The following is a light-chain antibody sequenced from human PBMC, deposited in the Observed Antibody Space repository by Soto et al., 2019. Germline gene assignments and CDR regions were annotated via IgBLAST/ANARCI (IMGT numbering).Light chain of an antibody. J-gene: IGKJ5*01. Sequence: EIVLTQSPGTLSLSPGERATLSCRASQSVSSSYLAWYQQKPGQAPRLLIYGASGRATGIPDRFSGSGSGTAFTLAISRLEAEDFAVYYCQQYGSSPPVTFGQGIRLEIK. CDR1: QSVSSSY. V-gene: IGKV3-20*01. CDR2: GAS. CDR3: QQYGSSPPVT.